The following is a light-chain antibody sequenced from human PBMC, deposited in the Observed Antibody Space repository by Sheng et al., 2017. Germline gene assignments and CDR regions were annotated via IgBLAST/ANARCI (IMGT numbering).Light chain of an antibody. J-gene: IGLJ3*02. V-gene: IGLV3-25*03. CDR3: QSADSTASWV. CDR2: KDI. Sequence: SYELTQPPSMSVSPGQTARITCSGEGLSKTLFLLVPAEGRPGPCLVIYKDIERPSGIPERFSGSSSGTTVTLTISGVQAEDEADYHCQSADSTASWVFGGGTKLTVL. CDR1: GLSKTL.